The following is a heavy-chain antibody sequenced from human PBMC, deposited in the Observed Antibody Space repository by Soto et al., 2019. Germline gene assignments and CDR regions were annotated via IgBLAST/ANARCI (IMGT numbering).Heavy chain of an antibody. J-gene: IGHJ4*02. V-gene: IGHV3-7*03. CDR1: GLTFSKFE. Sequence: GGSLRLSCAVSGLTFSKFEMTWVRQAPGKGLEWVANIKEDGSVSNHVDSVKGRFTISRDNAKNSLFLQMNSLRADDTAVYYCVSRGYWGQGTLVTVS. CDR2: IKEDGSVS. CDR3: VSRGY.